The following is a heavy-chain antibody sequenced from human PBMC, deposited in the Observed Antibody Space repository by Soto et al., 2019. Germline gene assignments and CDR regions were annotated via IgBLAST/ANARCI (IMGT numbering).Heavy chain of an antibody. J-gene: IGHJ4*02. CDR3: ARDSRINFDY. D-gene: IGHD2-15*01. CDR2: INAGNGNT. CDR1: GYTFTSYA. V-gene: IGHV1-3*05. Sequence: QVQLVQSGAEEKKPGASVKVSFKASGYTFTSYAMDWVRQAPGQRLEWMGWINAGNGNTKYSQKFKGRVTITRDTSASTAYMELSSLRSEDTAVYYCARDSRINFDYWGQGTLVTVSS.